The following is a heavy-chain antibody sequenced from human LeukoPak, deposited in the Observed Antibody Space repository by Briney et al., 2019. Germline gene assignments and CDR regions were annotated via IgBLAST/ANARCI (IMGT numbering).Heavy chain of an antibody. CDR3: ARDLYGSYGYDY. CDR2: ISSCTSPI. J-gene: IGHJ4*02. D-gene: IGHD5-18*01. V-gene: IGHV3-48*01. CDR1: GFTFSSYS. Sequence: PGGSLRLSCAACGFTFSSYSMNWVRQAPGKGVEWVLFISSCTSPIYSADSVKGRFPISRDNATNSLYLQMNSLRAEDTAVYYCARDLYGSYGYDYWGQGTLVTVSS.